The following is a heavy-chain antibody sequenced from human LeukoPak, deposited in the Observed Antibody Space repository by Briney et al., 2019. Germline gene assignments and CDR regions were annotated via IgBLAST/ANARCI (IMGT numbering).Heavy chain of an antibody. Sequence: GASVKVSCKASGYTFTSYGISWVRQAPGQGLEWMGWISAYNGNTNYAQKLQGRVTMTRDTSISTAYMELSRLRSDDTAVYYCARASRAPSIAAAGTRYYYYGMDVWGQGTTVTVSS. CDR2: ISAYNGNT. CDR3: ARASRAPSIAAAGTRYYYYGMDV. CDR1: GYTFTSYG. D-gene: IGHD6-13*01. J-gene: IGHJ6*02. V-gene: IGHV1-18*01.